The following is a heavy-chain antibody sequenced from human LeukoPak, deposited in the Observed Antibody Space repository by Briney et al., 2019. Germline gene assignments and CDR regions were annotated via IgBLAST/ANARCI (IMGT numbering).Heavy chain of an antibody. J-gene: IGHJ4*02. CDR1: EDSFSNYA. CDR3: ARSKGDYGISDF. CDR2: IIPIADTA. D-gene: IGHD4-17*01. Sequence: SVRVSCKSPEDSFSNYAISWVRQAPGQGLEWMGGIIPIADTANYAQRFQGRVTITTDESTTTAYMDLSSLTSEDTAVYFCARSKGDYGISDFWGQGTLVIVSS. V-gene: IGHV1-69*05.